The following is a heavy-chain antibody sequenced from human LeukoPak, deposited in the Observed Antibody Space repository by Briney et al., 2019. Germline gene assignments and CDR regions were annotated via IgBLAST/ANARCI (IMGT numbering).Heavy chain of an antibody. J-gene: IGHJ3*02. D-gene: IGHD2-21*02. CDR1: GFTFSSYW. CDR2: IKQDGTQK. V-gene: IGHV3-7*05. Sequence: GGSLRLSCAASGFTFSSYWMSWVRQAPGRGLEWVADIKQDGTQKYYVDSVEGRITISRDNVKNSLYLQMNSLRVEDTAVYYCARDCGSDCSEAFDIWGQGTMVTVSS. CDR3: ARDCGSDCSEAFDI.